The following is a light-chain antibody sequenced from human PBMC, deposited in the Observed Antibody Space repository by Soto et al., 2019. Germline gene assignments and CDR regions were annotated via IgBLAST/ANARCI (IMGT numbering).Light chain of an antibody. Sequence: ESVLTQSPGTVSVSPWERATLSCRASQSVSSNYLAWYQQKPGQAPRLLIYGASTRATGIPDRFSGSGSGTDFTLTISRLEPEDSAVYYCQQHGSSPTWTFGQGTKVDIK. CDR2: GAS. CDR3: QQHGSSPTWT. CDR1: QSVSSNY. J-gene: IGKJ1*01. V-gene: IGKV3-20*01.